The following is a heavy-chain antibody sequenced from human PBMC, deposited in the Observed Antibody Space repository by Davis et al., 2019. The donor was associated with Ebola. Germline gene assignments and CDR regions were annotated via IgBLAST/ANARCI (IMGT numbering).Heavy chain of an antibody. Sequence: GESLKISCTDSVITFSSYAMTWVRQAPGKGLEWVSAISGSGGSTYYADSVKGRFTISRDNSKNTLYLQMNSLRAEDTAVYYCARDRMVRGPYYYGMDVWGQGTTVTVSS. CDR3: ARDRMVRGPYYYGMDV. V-gene: IGHV3-23*01. CDR1: VITFSSYA. CDR2: ISGSGGST. J-gene: IGHJ6*02. D-gene: IGHD3-10*01.